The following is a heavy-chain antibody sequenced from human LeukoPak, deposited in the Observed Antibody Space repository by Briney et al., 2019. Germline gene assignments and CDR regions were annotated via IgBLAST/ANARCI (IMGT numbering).Heavy chain of an antibody. CDR2: ISGSGYST. D-gene: IGHD3-10*01. CDR1: GFTFSNYA. J-gene: IGHJ4*02. V-gene: IGHV3-23*01. CDR3: AKFSPRSGSLPRYFDY. Sequence: QPGGSLRLSCAASGFTFSNYAMSWVRQAPGKGLEWVSAISGSGYSTYYADSVKGRFTISRDSSKNTVYLQMNSLRAEDTAVYYCAKFSPRSGSLPRYFDYWGQGTLVTVSS.